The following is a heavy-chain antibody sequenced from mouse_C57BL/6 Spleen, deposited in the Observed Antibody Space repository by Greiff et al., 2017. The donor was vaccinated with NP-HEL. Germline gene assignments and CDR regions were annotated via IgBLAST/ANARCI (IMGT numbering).Heavy chain of an antibody. CDR3: ARWEIYDGYYYILRY. CDR1: GYAFTNYL. CDR2: INPGSGGT. D-gene: IGHD2-3*01. J-gene: IGHJ2*01. Sequence: VQLQQSGAELVRPGTSVKVSCKASGYAFTNYLIEWVKQRPGQGLEWIGVINPGSGGTNYNEKFKGKATLTADKSSSTAYMQLSSLTSEDSAVYFCARWEIYDGYYYILRYWGQGTTLTVSS. V-gene: IGHV1-54*01.